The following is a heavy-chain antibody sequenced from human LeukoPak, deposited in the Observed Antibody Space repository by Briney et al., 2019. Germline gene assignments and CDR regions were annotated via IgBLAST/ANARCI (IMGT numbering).Heavy chain of an antibody. Sequence: SETLSLTCTVSGGSISSYYWSRIRQPAGKGLEWIGRIYTSGSTNYNPSLKSRVTMSVDTSKNQFSLKLSSVTAADTAVYYCARGVRYYGSGSYLTFDPWGQGTLVTVSS. D-gene: IGHD3-10*01. CDR3: ARGVRYYGSGSYLTFDP. V-gene: IGHV4-4*07. J-gene: IGHJ5*02. CDR1: GGSISSYY. CDR2: IYTSGST.